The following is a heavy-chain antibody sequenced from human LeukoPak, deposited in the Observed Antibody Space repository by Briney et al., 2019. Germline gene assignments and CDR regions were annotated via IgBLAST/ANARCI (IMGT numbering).Heavy chain of an antibody. J-gene: IGHJ4*02. CDR1: GFTVSSTY. CDR2: ISSSGSTI. CDR3: ARGNYYDSSGYLDY. D-gene: IGHD3-22*01. V-gene: IGHV3-11*04. Sequence: GGSLRLSCTSSGFTVSSTYISWVRQAPGKGLEWVSYISSSGSTIYYADSVKGRFTISRDNAKNSLYLQMNSLRAEDTAVYYCARGNYYDSSGYLDYWGQGTLVTVSS.